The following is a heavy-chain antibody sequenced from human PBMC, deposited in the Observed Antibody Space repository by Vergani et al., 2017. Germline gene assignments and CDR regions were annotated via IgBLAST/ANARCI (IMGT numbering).Heavy chain of an antibody. D-gene: IGHD6-19*01. J-gene: IGHJ4*02. CDR2: ISYSGNT. CDR3: AKFGWLARGDFDS. CDR1: GGSISSTNFY. V-gene: IGHV4-39*01. Sequence: QLQLQESGPGLVKPSETLSLTCTVSGGSISSTNFYWGWIRQPPGRGLEWIGTISYSGNTYYNPSLKSRLSIAVDTSGNQFSLGLSSMTAADAAVYYCAKFGWLARGDFDSWGQGTLVTVSS.